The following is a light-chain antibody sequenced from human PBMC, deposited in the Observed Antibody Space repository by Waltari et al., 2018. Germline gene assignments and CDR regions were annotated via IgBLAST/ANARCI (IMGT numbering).Light chain of an antibody. CDR1: SSDIGAYNF. V-gene: IGLV2-11*01. J-gene: IGLJ2*01. CDR3: FSYAGWYTL. CDR2: DVT. Sequence: QSALTQPRSVSGSPGQSVTISCTGTSSDIGAYNFVSWYQQHPGKAPKLMIFDVTGRPSGVPDRFFASKSGNTASLTISGLQPEDEADYYCFSYAGWYTLLGGGTKLTVL.